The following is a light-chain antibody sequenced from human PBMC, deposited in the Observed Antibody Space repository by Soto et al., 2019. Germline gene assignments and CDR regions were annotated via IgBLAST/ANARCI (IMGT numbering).Light chain of an antibody. Sequence: EIVLTQSLGTLSLSPGERATLSCSASQTLSNSFIAWCQQKPGQAPRLLIYDTSSRATGVPDRYSASGSGTDFTLTISRLEPEDFAVFFCQQYGTSEIIFGQGTRLEIK. CDR2: DTS. CDR1: QTLSNSF. CDR3: QQYGTSEII. J-gene: IGKJ5*01. V-gene: IGKV3-20*01.